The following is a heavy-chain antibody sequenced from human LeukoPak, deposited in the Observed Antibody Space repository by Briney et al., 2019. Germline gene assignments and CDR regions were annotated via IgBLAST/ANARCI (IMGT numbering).Heavy chain of an antibody. J-gene: IGHJ4*02. Sequence: GASVKVSCKASGYTFTGYYMHWVRQAPGQGLEWMGWINPNSGGTNYAQKFLGRVTMTRDTSISTAYMELSRLRSDDTAVYYCAREALEINYDSSGYPSWGQGTLVTVSS. V-gene: IGHV1-2*02. CDR2: INPNSGGT. D-gene: IGHD3-22*01. CDR3: AREALEINYDSSGYPS. CDR1: GYTFTGYY.